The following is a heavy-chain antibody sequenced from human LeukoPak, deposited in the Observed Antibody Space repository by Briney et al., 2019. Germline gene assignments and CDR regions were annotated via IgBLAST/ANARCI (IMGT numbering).Heavy chain of an antibody. J-gene: IGHJ4*02. D-gene: IGHD2-2*01. Sequence: PGGSLRLSCAASGFTFSSYWMSWVRQAPGKGLEWVANIKQDGSEKYYVDSVKGRFTISRDNAKNSLYLRMNSLRAEDTAVYYCARVRWYCSSTSCRNYYFDYWGQGTLVTVSS. V-gene: IGHV3-7*03. CDR2: IKQDGSEK. CDR1: GFTFSSYW. CDR3: ARVRWYCSSTSCRNYYFDY.